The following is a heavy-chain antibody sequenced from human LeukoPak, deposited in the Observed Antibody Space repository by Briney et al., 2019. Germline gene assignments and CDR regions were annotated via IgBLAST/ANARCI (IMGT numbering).Heavy chain of an antibody. J-gene: IGHJ4*02. CDR2: ISGSGDST. D-gene: IGHD3-10*01. Sequence: GSLRLSCAGSGFTFSTYGMSWVRQAPNKGLEWLSTISGSGDSTYYADSVKGRFTISRDNSKNTLFLQMNSLRAEDTAIYYCATWQYYVSGDDYWGQGILVSVSS. V-gene: IGHV3-23*01. CDR1: GFTFSTYG. CDR3: ATWQYYVSGDDY.